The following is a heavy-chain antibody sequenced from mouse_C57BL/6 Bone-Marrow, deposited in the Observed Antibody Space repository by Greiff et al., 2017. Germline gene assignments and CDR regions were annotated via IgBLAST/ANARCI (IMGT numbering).Heavy chain of an antibody. CDR3: AREVCPWYFDV. V-gene: IGHV1-61*01. J-gene: IGHJ1*03. Sequence: QVQLQQPGAELVRPGSSVKLSCKASGYTFTSYWMAWVKQRPGQGLEWIGNIYPSDSETHYNQKFKDKATLTVDKSSSTAYMQLSSLTSEDSAVYYCAREVCPWYFDVWGTGTTVTVSS. CDR2: IYPSDSET. D-gene: IGHD2-10*02. CDR1: GYTFTSYW.